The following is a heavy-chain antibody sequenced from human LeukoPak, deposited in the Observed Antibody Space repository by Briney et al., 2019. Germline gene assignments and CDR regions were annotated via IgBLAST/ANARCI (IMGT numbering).Heavy chain of an antibody. V-gene: IGHV3-7*01. D-gene: IGHD1-26*01. CDR3: ARIGLGYYYFDY. Sequence: TGGSLRLSCAASGFTFSSYWMSGVRQAPGKGREWVGNIKQDGSEKYYVDSVKGRFTISRDNAKNSLYLQMNSLRAEDTAVYYCARIGLGYYYFDYWGQGTLVTVSS. J-gene: IGHJ4*02. CDR1: GFTFSSYW. CDR2: IKQDGSEK.